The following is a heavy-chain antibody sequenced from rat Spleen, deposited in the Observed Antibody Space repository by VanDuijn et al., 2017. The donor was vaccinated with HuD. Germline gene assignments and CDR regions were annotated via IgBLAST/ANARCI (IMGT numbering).Heavy chain of an antibody. CDR3: ARPHYYYYIMDA. CDR2: ISYEGSTT. D-gene: IGHD1-1*01. J-gene: IGHJ4*01. V-gene: IGHV5-22*01. CDR1: GFTFDDYG. Sequence: EVKLVESGGGLVQPGRSLKLSCATSGFTFDDYGMAWVRQAPKKGLEWVASISYEGSTTYYGDSVKGRFNISRDNAKSTLYLQMNSLRSEDTATYYCARPHYYYYIMDAWGQGASVTVSS.